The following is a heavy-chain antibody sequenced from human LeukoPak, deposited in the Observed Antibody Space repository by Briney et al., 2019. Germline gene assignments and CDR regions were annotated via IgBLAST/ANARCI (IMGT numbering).Heavy chain of an antibody. CDR1: GFTFSSYG. J-gene: IGHJ4*02. V-gene: IGHV3-30*02. D-gene: IGHD1-20*01. Sequence: GGSLRLSCTASGFTFSSYGMHWVRQAPGKGLEWVAFIRYDGSNKYYADSVKGRFTISRDNSKNTLYLQMNSLRAEDTAMYYCAKDFGITGTGGAYFDYWGQGTLITVSS. CDR3: AKDFGITGTGGAYFDY. CDR2: IRYDGSNK.